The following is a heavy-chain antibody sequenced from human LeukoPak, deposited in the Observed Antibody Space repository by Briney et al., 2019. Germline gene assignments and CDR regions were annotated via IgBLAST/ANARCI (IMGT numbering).Heavy chain of an antibody. V-gene: IGHV1-46*01. J-gene: IGHJ5*02. CDR3: ARETCSSTSCYTGGFDP. D-gene: IGHD2-2*02. CDR2: INPSGGST. Sequence: ASVKVSCKASGYTFTSYYMHWVRQAPGQGLEWMGIINPSGGSTSYAQKFQGRVTMTRDMSTSTVYMELSSLRSEDTAVYYCARETCSSTSCYTGGFDPWGQETLVTVSS. CDR1: GYTFTSYY.